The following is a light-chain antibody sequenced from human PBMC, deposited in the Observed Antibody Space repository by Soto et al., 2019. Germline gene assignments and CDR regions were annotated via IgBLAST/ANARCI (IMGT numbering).Light chain of an antibody. CDR3: HQRQSWPRT. Sequence: EIVLTQSPGTLSLSPGDRATLSCRASQSLSRSSLAWYQQKPGRAPRLLIYGASSRAAGVPSRFSAWGSETDFTLTISDVEPEDFAVYYCHQRQSWPRTFGQGTKVDIK. CDR1: QSLSRSS. J-gene: IGKJ1*01. V-gene: IGKV3-20*01. CDR2: GAS.